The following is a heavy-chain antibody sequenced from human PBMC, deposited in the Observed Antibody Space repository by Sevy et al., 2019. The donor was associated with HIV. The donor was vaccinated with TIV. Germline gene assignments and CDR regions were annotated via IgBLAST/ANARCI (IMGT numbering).Heavy chain of an antibody. D-gene: IGHD2-15*01. Sequence: GGSLRLSCAASGFTFSSYWMSWVRQAPGKGLEWVANIKQDGSEKYYVDSVKGRFTIYRDNAKNSLYLQMNSLRAEDTAVYYCASAGIVVVVAARKEHYGMDVWGQGTTVTVSS. CDR2: IKQDGSEK. CDR1: GFTFSSYW. V-gene: IGHV3-7*01. J-gene: IGHJ6*02. CDR3: ASAGIVVVVAARKEHYGMDV.